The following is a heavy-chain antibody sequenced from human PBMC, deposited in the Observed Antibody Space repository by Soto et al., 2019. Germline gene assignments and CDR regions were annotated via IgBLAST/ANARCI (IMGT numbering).Heavy chain of an antibody. CDR2: VSASGLNT. CDR3: AKSPGMYYYDSSGYYHYDY. D-gene: IGHD3-22*01. J-gene: IGHJ4*02. V-gene: IGHV3-23*01. CDR1: GFTFSTYA. Sequence: PGGSLRLSCAASGFTFSTYAMAWVRQAPGKGLEWVSGVSASGLNTDYADPVKGRFYISRDNSKNTLYLQMNSLRAEDTAVYYCAKSPGMYYYDSSGYYHYDYWGQGTLVTVSS.